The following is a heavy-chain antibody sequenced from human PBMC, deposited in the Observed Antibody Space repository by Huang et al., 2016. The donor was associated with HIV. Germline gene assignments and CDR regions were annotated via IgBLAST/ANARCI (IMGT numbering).Heavy chain of an antibody. V-gene: IGHV3-30*01. CDR2: ISTDGTIK. J-gene: IGHJ4*02. D-gene: IGHD3-10*01. Sequence: QVQLVESGGGVVQPGRSLRLSCAASGFAFSSFAMHWSRQAPGKCLQWLAVISTDGTIKNYADSVRGRFTISRDNSKGTVYLQMNSLRPEDTAVYSCARTGSYYYGSGIYHFGDYWGQGTLVTVSS. CDR1: GFAFSSFA. CDR3: ARTGSYYYGSGIYHFGDY.